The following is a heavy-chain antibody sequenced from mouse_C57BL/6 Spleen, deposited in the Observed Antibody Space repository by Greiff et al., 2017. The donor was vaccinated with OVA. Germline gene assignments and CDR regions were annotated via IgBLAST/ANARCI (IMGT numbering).Heavy chain of an antibody. Sequence: QVQLKESGAELVKPGASVKISCKASGYAFSSYWMNWVKQRPGKGLEWIGQIYPGDGETNYNGKFKGKATLTADKSSSTAYMQLSSLTSEDSAVYFCARRRDWYFDVWGTGTTVTVSS. D-gene: IGHD3-3*01. J-gene: IGHJ1*03. CDR3: ARRRDWYFDV. V-gene: IGHV1-80*01. CDR2: IYPGDGET. CDR1: GYAFSSYW.